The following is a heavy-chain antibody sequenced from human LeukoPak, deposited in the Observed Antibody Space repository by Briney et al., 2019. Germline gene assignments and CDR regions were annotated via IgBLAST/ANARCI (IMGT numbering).Heavy chain of an antibody. CDR3: ARGSQWDLLGSCDY. V-gene: IGHV3-48*04. D-gene: IGHD1-26*01. CDR2: ISSSGSAK. CDR1: GFTFTSYT. Sequence: GGSLRLSCVTSGFTFTSYTMNWVRQAPGKGLEWVSYISSSGSAKYYADSVKGRFTISRDNAKNSLYLQMNSLRAEDTAVYYCARGSQWDLLGSCDYWGQGTLVTVSS. J-gene: IGHJ4*02.